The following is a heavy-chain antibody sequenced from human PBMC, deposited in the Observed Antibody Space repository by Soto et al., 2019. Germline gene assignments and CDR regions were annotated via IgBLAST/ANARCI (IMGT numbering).Heavy chain of an antibody. V-gene: IGHV3-30*18. CDR1: GFTFSSYG. J-gene: IGHJ4*02. D-gene: IGHD6-19*01. CDR3: AKDGSSGWYVSYFDY. CDR2: ISYDGSNK. Sequence: GGSLRLSCAASGFTFSSYGMHWVRQAPGKGLEWVAVISYDGSNKYYADSVKGRFTISRDNSKNTLYLQMDSLRAEDTAVYYCAKDGSSGWYVSYFDYWGQGTLVTV.